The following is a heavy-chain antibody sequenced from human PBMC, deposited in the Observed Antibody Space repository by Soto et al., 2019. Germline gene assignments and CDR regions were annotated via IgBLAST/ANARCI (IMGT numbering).Heavy chain of an antibody. J-gene: IGHJ4*02. V-gene: IGHV1-2*02. CDR2: IGPETGAT. D-gene: IGHD3-22*01. CDR3: GRGRSGQIVVFY. Sequence: ASVKVSCKASGYTFTGHYIHWVRQAPEQGPEWMGEIGPETGATRYAQKFQGRVTMTRDMSITTVYMELNYLIPDDTAVYYGGRGRSGQIVVFYWGQGTPVTVSS. CDR1: GYTFTGHY.